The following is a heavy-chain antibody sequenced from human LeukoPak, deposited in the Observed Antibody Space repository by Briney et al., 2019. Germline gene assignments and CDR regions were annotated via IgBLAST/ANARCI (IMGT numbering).Heavy chain of an antibody. D-gene: IGHD3-10*01. CDR1: GGSISSYY. V-gene: IGHV4-4*07. CDR2: IYTSGST. Sequence: SETLSLTCTVSGGSISSYYWSWIRQPAGKGLEWIGRIYTSGSTNYNPSLKSRVTMSVDTSKNQFSLKLSSVTAADTAVYYCARGVRGVILYYYYYYMDVWGKGTTVTVSS. CDR3: ARGVRGVILYYYYYYMDV. J-gene: IGHJ6*03.